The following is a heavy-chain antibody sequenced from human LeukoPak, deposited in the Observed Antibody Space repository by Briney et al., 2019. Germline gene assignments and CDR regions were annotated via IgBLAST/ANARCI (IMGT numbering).Heavy chain of an antibody. CDR3: AKGGGQQLVRYYFDY. D-gene: IGHD6-13*01. V-gene: IGHV3-23*01. Sequence: GGSLRLSCAASGFTVSNNYMSWVRQAPGKGLEWVSAISGSGGSTYYADSVKGRFTISRDNSKNTLYLQMNSLRAEDTAVYYCAKGGGQQLVRYYFDYWGQGTLVTVSS. CDR2: ISGSGGST. CDR1: GFTVSNNY. J-gene: IGHJ4*02.